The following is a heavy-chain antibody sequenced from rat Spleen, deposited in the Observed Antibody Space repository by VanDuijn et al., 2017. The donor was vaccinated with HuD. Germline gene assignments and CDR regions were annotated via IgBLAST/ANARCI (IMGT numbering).Heavy chain of an antibody. CDR1: GFSLTSYT. V-gene: IGHV2-6*01. D-gene: IGHD1-12*01. J-gene: IGHJ3*01. CDR2: ISSGGST. Sequence: QVQLKESGPGLVQPSQTLSLTCTVSGFSLTSYTVSWVRQPPGKGLEWIAAISSGGSTYYNSALKSRLSIRRDTSKSQVFLKMNSLQTEDTAMYFCARSMMTWGQGTLVTVSS. CDR3: ARSMMT.